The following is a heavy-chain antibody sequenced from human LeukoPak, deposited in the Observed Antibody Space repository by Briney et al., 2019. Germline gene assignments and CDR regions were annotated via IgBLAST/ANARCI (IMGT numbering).Heavy chain of an antibody. J-gene: IGHJ4*02. Sequence: GGSLRLSCAASGFTFSSYAMSWVRQAPGKGLEWVSAISGSGGSTYYADSVKGRFTISRDNSKNTLYLQMNSLRAEDTAVYYYAKGLYYESAAVGLSHWGQGTLVTVSS. CDR2: ISGSGGST. D-gene: IGHD2-8*01. CDR3: AKGLYYESAAVGLSH. CDR1: GFTFSSYA. V-gene: IGHV3-23*01.